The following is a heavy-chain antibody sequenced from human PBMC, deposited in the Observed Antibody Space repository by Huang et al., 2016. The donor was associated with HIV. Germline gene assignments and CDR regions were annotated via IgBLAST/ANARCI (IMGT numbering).Heavy chain of an antibody. CDR2: IKQDGRGK. CDR3: ARGGIYYDVLTGRHYYYNGLDV. CDR1: GFNFSAYW. J-gene: IGHJ6*02. D-gene: IGHD3-9*01. Sequence: EVHLVESGGDLVQPGGSLRLSCVASGFNFSAYWMSWVRQATGKGLGWVAKIKQDGRGKNYVDCVKGRFTISRDNAKNSVYLQLTSLRAEDTAVYYGARGGIYYDVLTGRHYYYNGLDVWGQGTTVTVSS. V-gene: IGHV3-7*01.